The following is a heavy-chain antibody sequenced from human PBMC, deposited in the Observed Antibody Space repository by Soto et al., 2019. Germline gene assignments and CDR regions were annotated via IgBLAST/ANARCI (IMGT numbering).Heavy chain of an antibody. J-gene: IGHJ6*02. V-gene: IGHV1-2*04. D-gene: IGHD3-10*01. CDR2: INPNSGGT. CDR3: ARVGGGLASLGYYGMDV. CDR1: GYIFIGYY. Sequence: QVQLVQSGAEVKKPGASVKISCKASGYIFIGYYIHWVRQAPGQGLEWMGWINPNSGGTNYAQRFQGWVTMTRDRSISTAYMELSRLKSDDTAVYYCARVGGGLASLGYYGMDVWGQGTTVTVSS.